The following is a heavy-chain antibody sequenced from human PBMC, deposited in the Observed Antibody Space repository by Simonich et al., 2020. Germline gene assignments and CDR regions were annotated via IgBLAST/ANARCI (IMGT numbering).Heavy chain of an antibody. CDR3: ARQLNDFDI. Sequence: EVQLVQSGAEVKKPGESLKISCKGSGSSFTSYWIGWGRQMPGKGLGWMGISYPGDSETRYSPAFQGQVTISADKSISTAYLQWSSLKASDTAMYYCARQLNDFDIWGQGTMVTVSS. CDR2: SYPGDSET. D-gene: IGHD1-1*01. V-gene: IGHV5-51*01. CDR1: GSSFTSYW. J-gene: IGHJ3*02.